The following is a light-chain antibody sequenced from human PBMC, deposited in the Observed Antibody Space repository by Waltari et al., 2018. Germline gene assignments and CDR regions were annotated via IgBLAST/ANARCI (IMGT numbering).Light chain of an antibody. V-gene: IGLV3-21*04. Sequence: SYVVTQSPSVSVAPGETARITGGGDNRGSIRGHWYQQRPGQAPVLVIVYDSHRPSGIPERFSGSNAGNTATLTISWVEAEDEADYYCLVWHSTIDHQGVFGGGTKLTVL. CDR2: YDS. CDR3: LVWHSTIDHQGV. J-gene: IGLJ2*01. CDR1: NRGSIR.